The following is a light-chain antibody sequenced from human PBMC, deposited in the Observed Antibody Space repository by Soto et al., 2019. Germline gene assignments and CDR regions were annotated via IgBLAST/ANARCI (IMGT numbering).Light chain of an antibody. Sequence: EIVMTQSPPALSVSPGERATLSCRASQSITTNVAWFQQKPGQAPGLLIFRASVRASGVPARFSGSGSGTEFTLTINSLQSEDFAVYFCHQYENWPKTFGQGTKVDIK. CDR3: HQYENWPKT. CDR2: RAS. CDR1: QSITTN. V-gene: IGKV3-15*01. J-gene: IGKJ1*01.